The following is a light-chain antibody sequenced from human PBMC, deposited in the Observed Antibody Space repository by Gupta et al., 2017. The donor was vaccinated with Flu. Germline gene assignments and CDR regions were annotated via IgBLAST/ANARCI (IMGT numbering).Light chain of an antibody. Sequence: DIQLTQSPSFLSASVGDRLTITCRASQDISIYLAWYQQKPGEAPKLLIYAESTLESGVPSRLRGSESGTEFTRTLRRLKTEDAEPKYGQQLNNPFGHGTEVDVK. CDR1: QDISIY. CDR2: AES. CDR3: QQLNNP. V-gene: IGKV1-9*01. J-gene: IGKJ3*01.